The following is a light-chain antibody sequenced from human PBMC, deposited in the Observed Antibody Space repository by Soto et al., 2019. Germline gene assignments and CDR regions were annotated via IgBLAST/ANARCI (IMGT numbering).Light chain of an antibody. V-gene: IGLV2-11*01. CDR2: DVS. J-gene: IGLJ2*01. Sequence: QSALTQPRSVSGSPGQSVTISCTGTSSDVGAYNYVSWYQKHPGKAPKIMIYDVSKRPSGVPDRFSGSKSGNTASLTISGLQAEDEADYYCCSYAGADILIFGGGTKVTVL. CDR3: CSYAGADILI. CDR1: SSDVGAYNY.